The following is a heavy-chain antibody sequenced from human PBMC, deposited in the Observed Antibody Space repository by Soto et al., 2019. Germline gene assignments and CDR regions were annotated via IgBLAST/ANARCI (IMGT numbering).Heavy chain of an antibody. CDR3: AREKVTSGYPD. D-gene: IGHD3-22*01. CDR2: MNPNSGNT. V-gene: IGHV1-8*01. J-gene: IGHJ4*02. CDR1: GYTFTSYD. Sequence: QVQLVQSGAEVKKPGASVKFSCKASGYTFTSYDINWVRQATGQGLEWMGWMNPNSGNTAYAQKFQGRITMTRNTSISTAYMALSSLRSEDTAVYYCAREKVTSGYPDWGQGTLVTVSS.